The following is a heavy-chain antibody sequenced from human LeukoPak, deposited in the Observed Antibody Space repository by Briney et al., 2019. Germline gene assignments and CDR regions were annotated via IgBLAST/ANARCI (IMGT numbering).Heavy chain of an antibody. D-gene: IGHD1-26*01. Sequence: QPGRSLRLSCAASGFTFSNYGMHGVRQAPGKGLEWVALIWYDGSNKYYADSVKGRFTISRDNSKNTLYLEMNSLRAEDTAVYYCARDRGSHKAEFDYWGQGTLVTVSS. CDR3: ARDRGSHKAEFDY. CDR2: IWYDGSNK. V-gene: IGHV3-33*01. CDR1: GFTFSNYG. J-gene: IGHJ4*02.